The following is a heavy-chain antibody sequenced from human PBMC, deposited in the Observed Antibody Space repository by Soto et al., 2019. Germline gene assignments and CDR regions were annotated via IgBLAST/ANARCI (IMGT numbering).Heavy chain of an antibody. Sequence: ETLALTCTVSGSSVGSGSYYWSWIRQSPGKGLEWLGYVYYTGSTNYSPSLRSRVSISVGXSXXXFXLXXXSVTAADTAVYFCARSVAVPGAHIDYWGQGTQDTVSS. CDR2: VYYTGST. J-gene: IGHJ4*02. D-gene: IGHD6-19*01. CDR1: GSSVGSGSYY. V-gene: IGHV4-61*01. CDR3: ARSVAVPGAHIDY.